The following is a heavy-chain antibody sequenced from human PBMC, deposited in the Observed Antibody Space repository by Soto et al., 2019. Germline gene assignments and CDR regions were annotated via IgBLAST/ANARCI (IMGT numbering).Heavy chain of an antibody. D-gene: IGHD6-13*01. CDR1: GGSISRYY. CDR2: IYYSGST. CDR3: ARARSSRGIWFDP. V-gene: IGHV4-59*01. Sequence: SETLSLTCTVSGGSISRYYWSWIRQPPGKGLEWIGYIYYSGSTNYNPSLKSRVTISVDTSKNQFSLKLSSVTAADTAVYYCARARSSRGIWFDPWGQGTLVTVSS. J-gene: IGHJ5*02.